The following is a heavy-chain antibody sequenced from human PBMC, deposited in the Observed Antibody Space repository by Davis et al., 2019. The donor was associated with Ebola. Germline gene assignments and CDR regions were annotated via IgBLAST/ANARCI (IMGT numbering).Heavy chain of an antibody. CDR2: ISSSGSTI. CDR3: ARGYGTFDY. CDR1: GFTFSSYE. J-gene: IGHJ4*02. Sequence: GESLKIPCAASGFTFSSYEMNWVRQAPGKGLEWVSYISSSGSTIYYADSVKGRFTISRDNAKNSLYLEMHSLRAEDTALYYCARGYGTFDYWGRGTLVTVSA. D-gene: IGHD4-17*01. V-gene: IGHV3-48*03.